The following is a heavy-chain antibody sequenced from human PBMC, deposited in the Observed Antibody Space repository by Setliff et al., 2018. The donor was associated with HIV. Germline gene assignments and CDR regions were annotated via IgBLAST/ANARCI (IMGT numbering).Heavy chain of an antibody. CDR3: ATGNSADTWYHFAY. CDR2: VTGNGART. D-gene: IGHD6-13*01. J-gene: IGHJ4*02. CDR1: GFSFSLYA. V-gene: IGHV3-23*01. Sequence: PGGSLRLSCKATGFSFSLYAMSWVRQAPGKGLEWVSSVTGNGARTFYADSVKGRFTISRDTSKNTMYLQMSSLRAEDTAVYYCATGNSADTWYHFAYWGQGTLVTVSS.